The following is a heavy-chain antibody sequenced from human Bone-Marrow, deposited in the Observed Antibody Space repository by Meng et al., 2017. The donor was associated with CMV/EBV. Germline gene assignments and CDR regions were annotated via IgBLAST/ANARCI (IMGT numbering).Heavy chain of an antibody. Sequence: SETLSLTCTVSGGSISSSSYYWGWIRQPPGKGLEWIGSIYYSGSTYYNPSLKSRVTISIDTSKNQFSLKLTSVTAADTAVYFCARLCPSFKSTDWFDPWGRGMSVTVSS. D-gene: IGHD2/OR15-2a*01. CDR2: IYYSGST. J-gene: IGHJ5*02. CDR3: ARLCPSFKSTDWFDP. CDR1: GGSISSSSYY. V-gene: IGHV4-39*07.